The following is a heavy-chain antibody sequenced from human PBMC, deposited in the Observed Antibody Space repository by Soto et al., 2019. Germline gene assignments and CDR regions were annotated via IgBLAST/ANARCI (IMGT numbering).Heavy chain of an antibody. Sequence: GGSLRLSCAASGFTFSSNAMSWVRQAPGKGLEWVSAISGSGGSTYYADSVKGRFTISRDNSKNTLYLQMNSLRAEDTAVYYCAKDPHYYGSGSYYNSLYYYGMDVWGQGTTVTVSS. CDR2: ISGSGGST. V-gene: IGHV3-23*01. D-gene: IGHD3-10*01. J-gene: IGHJ6*02. CDR1: GFTFSSNA. CDR3: AKDPHYYGSGSYYNSLYYYGMDV.